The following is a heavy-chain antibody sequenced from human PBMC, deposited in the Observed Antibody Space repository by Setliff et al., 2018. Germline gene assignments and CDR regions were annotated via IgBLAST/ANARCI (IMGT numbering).Heavy chain of an antibody. CDR2: IHHSGKA. D-gene: IGHD2-21*01. J-gene: IGHJ4*02. V-gene: IGHV4-38-2*01. CDR3: ARGGDEFDY. CDR1: GFSISSGYY. Sequence: SETLSLTCAVSGFSISSGYYWGWIRQPPGKGLEWIVNIHHSGKAYYNPSLKSRVTISVDTSKNQFSLKLSSVTAADTAVYYCARGGDEFDYWGQGTLVTVSS.